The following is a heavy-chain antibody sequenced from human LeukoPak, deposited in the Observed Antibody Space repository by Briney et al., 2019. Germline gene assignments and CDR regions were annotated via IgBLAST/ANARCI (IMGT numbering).Heavy chain of an antibody. CDR1: GGTFSSYA. D-gene: IGHD2-15*01. Sequence: SVKVSCKASGGTFSSYAISWVRQAPGQGPEWMGGIIPIFGTANYAQKFQGRVTITADESTSTAYMELSSLRSEDTAVYYCARGVVVVAATGAYYYYMDVWGKGTTVTVSS. CDR3: ARGVVVVAATGAYYYYMDV. V-gene: IGHV1-69*13. J-gene: IGHJ6*03. CDR2: IIPIFGTA.